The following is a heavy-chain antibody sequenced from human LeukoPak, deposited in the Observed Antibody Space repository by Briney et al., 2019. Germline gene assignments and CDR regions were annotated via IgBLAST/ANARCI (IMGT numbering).Heavy chain of an antibody. CDR2: ISGSGGST. J-gene: IGHJ4*02. Sequence: GGSLRLSCAASGFTFSSYAMSWVRQAPGKGLEWVSAISGSGGSTYYADSVKGRFTISRDNAKNTLYLQMNSLRAEDTAVYFCAKRGVVIRAVIIVGFHKEAYYFDYWGQGALVTVSS. CDR3: AKRGVVIRAVIIVGFHKEAYYFDY. V-gene: IGHV3-23*01. D-gene: IGHD3-10*01. CDR1: GFTFSSYA.